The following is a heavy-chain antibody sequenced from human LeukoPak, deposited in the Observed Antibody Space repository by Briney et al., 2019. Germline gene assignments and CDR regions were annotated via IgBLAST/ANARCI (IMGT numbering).Heavy chain of an antibody. CDR3: AKDREMYSSGWSDYFDY. CDR2: ISGSGGST. V-gene: IGHV3-23*01. J-gene: IGHJ4*02. CDR1: GFTFSSYG. Sequence: GGSLRLSCAASGFTFSSYGMSWVRQAPGKGLEWVSAISGSGGSTYYADSVKGRFTISRDNSKNTLYLQMNSPRAEDTAVYYCAKDREMYSSGWSDYFDYWGQGTLVTVPS. D-gene: IGHD6-19*01.